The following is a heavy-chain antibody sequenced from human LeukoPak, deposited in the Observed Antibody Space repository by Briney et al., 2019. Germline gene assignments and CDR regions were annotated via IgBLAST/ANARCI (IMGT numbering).Heavy chain of an antibody. D-gene: IGHD3-10*01. Sequence: SETLSLTCTVSGGSISGYYWSWIRQPAGKGLEWIGLIYSSGSTNFNPSLKSRVTMSVETSKNQFSLKVNSVTAADTAVYYCARDHYDASGSYSDAFDIWGQGTMVTVSS. CDR2: IYSSGST. CDR3: ARDHYDASGSYSDAFDI. CDR1: GGSISGYY. V-gene: IGHV4-4*07. J-gene: IGHJ3*02.